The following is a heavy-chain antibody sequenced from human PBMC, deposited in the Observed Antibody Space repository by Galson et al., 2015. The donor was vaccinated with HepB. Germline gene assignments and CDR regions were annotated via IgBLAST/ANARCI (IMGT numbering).Heavy chain of an antibody. CDR1: GFTFSSYG. CDR3: ARDMGHMDIVVVPAEIDY. CDR2: IWYDGSNK. J-gene: IGHJ4*02. V-gene: IGHV3-33*01. Sequence: SLRLSCAASGFTFSSYGMHWVRQAPGKGLEWVAVIWYDGSNKYYADSVKGRSTISRDNSKNTLYLQMNSLRAEDTAVYYCARDMGHMDIVVVPAEIDYWGQGTLVTVSS. D-gene: IGHD2-2*03.